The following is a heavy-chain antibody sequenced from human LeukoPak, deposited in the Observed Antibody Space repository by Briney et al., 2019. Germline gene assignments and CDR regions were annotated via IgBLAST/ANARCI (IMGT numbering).Heavy chain of an antibody. CDR1: GYTFTGYY. D-gene: IGHD6-19*01. CDR3: ARGSSGSVYYYYYYMDV. J-gene: IGHJ6*03. CDR2: INPNSGGT. V-gene: IGHV1-2*02. Sequence: ASVKVSCKASGYTFTGYYMHWVRQAPGQGVEWMGWINPNSGGTNYAQKFQGRVTMTRDTSISTAYMELSRLRSDDTAVYYCARGSSGSVYYYYYYMDVWGKGTTVTVSS.